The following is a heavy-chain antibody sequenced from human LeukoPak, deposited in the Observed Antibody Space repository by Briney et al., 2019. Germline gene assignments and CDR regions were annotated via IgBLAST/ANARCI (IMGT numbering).Heavy chain of an antibody. Sequence: GGSLRLSCAASGFTFSRYWMHWVRQAPGEGLVWVSRIDEHGTTIDYADSVRDRFTISRDNAKNTLYLHMNSLRAEDTAMYYCASDVGGAGSHWGQGSLVTVSS. CDR1: GFTFSRYW. CDR3: ASDVGGAGSH. J-gene: IGHJ4*02. CDR2: IDEHGTTI. V-gene: IGHV3-74*01. D-gene: IGHD3-10*01.